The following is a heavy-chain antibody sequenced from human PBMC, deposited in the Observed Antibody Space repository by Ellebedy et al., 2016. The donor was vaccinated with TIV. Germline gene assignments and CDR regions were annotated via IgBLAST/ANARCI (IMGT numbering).Heavy chain of an antibody. CDR2: MNPNSGNT. CDR1: GYTFTGYY. Sequence: ASVKVSCXASGYTFTGYYMHWVRQAPGQGLEWMGWMNPNSGNTGYAQKFQGRVTMTRNTSISTAYMELSSLRSEDTAVYYCARAVMTTVTTVGYWGQGTLVTVSS. CDR3: ARAVMTTVTTVGY. V-gene: IGHV1-8*02. D-gene: IGHD4-17*01. J-gene: IGHJ4*02.